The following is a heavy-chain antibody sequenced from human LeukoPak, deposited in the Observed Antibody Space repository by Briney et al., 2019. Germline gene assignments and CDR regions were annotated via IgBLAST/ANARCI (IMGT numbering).Heavy chain of an antibody. CDR1: GYSFTSYW. CDR3: ARLRGNYFDY. J-gene: IGHJ4*02. CDR2: IYPGDPDI. D-gene: IGHD3-16*01. Sequence: GESLKISCKGSGYSFTSYWIGWVRQMPGKALEWMGIIYPGDPDITYSPSFQGQVTISADKSISTAYLQWSSLKASDTAIYYCARLRGNYFDYWGQGALVTVSS. V-gene: IGHV5-51*01.